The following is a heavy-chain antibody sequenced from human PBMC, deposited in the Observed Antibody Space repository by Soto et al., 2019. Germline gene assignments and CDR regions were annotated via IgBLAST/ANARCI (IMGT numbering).Heavy chain of an antibody. D-gene: IGHD3-22*01. CDR2: INHSGST. CDR3: ARGIRSYYYDSSGYSRGSNWFDP. J-gene: IGHJ5*02. Sequence: SETLSLTCAVYGGSFSGYYWSWIRQPPGKGLEWIGEINHSGSTNYNPSLKSRVTISVDTSKNQFSLKLSSVTAADTAVYYCARGIRSYYYDSSGYSRGSNWFDPWGQGTLVTVSS. V-gene: IGHV4-34*01. CDR1: GGSFSGYY.